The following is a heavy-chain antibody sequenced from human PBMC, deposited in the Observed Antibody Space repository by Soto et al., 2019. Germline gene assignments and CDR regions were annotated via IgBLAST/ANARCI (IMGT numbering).Heavy chain of an antibody. J-gene: IGHJ5*02. V-gene: IGHV5-51*01. D-gene: IGHD2-15*01. CDR1: GHLFNNHW. Sequence: PGESLKISGKGPGHLFNNHWIGWVRQTPGKGLEWMGLIFTRDSETKTSPSFQGHVSFSVDNSINTVYLQWTSLKTTDTAIYYCVRGGGGGQCDLWGQGTVVTVSS. CDR2: IFTRDSET. CDR3: VRGGGGGQCDL.